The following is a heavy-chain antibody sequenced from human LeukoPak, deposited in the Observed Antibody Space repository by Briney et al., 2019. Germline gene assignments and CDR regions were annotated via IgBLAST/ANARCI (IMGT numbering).Heavy chain of an antibody. CDR1: GGSFSGYY. V-gene: IGHV4-34*01. J-gene: IGHJ4*02. CDR2: INHSGRT. Sequence: HSETLSLTCAVYGGSFSGYYWSWIRQPPGKGLEWIGEINHSGRTNYNPSLKSRVTISVDTSKNQFSLKLSSVTAADTAVYYCARQNYGAAPLRYWGQGTLVTVSS. CDR3: ARQNYGAAPLRY. D-gene: IGHD4/OR15-4a*01.